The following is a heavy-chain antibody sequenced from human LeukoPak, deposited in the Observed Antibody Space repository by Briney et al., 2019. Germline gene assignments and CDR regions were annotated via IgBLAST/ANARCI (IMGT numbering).Heavy chain of an antibody. CDR1: GGSISSSNW. J-gene: IGHJ4*02. V-gene: IGHV4-4*02. CDR2: IYHSGST. Sequence: PSETLSLTCAVSGGSISSSNWWSWVRQPPGKGLEWIGEIYHSGSTNYNPSLKSRVTISVDKSKNQFSLKLSSVTAADTAVYYCARMPITMVRGVTYFDYWGQGTLVTVSS. CDR3: ARMPITMVRGVTYFDY. D-gene: IGHD3-10*01.